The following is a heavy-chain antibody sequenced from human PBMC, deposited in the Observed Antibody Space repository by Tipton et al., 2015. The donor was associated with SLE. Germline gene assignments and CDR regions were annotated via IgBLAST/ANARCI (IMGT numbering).Heavy chain of an antibody. Sequence: TLYLTCAVSGYSFSSGYYWGWFRQPPGKGLEWIGGIYPSGSTYYNPSLKSRVTISVDTSKNQSSLKLRPVTAADTAVYYCASVAGVWQQLHWYFDLWGRGTLVTVSS. CDR3: ASVAGVWQQLHWYFDL. CDR2: IYPSGST. D-gene: IGHD6-13*01. CDR1: GYSFSSGYY. V-gene: IGHV4-38-2*01. J-gene: IGHJ2*01.